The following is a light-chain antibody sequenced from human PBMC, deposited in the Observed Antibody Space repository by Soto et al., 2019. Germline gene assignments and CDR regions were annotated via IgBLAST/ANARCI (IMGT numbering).Light chain of an antibody. CDR2: QAS. Sequence: DIQMTQSPSSLSASVGDRVTITCRASQSVSSWLAWYQQKPGKAPKLLIYQASSLESEVTTRFSGSGSGTEFTLPISSLQPDDFANYYCQQYNTYPYTLGQGTKLEIK. J-gene: IGKJ2*01. CDR3: QQYNTYPYT. V-gene: IGKV1-5*03. CDR1: QSVSSW.